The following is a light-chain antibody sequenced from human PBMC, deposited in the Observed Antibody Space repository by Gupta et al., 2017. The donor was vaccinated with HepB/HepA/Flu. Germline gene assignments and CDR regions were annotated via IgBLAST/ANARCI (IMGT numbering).Light chain of an antibody. CDR3: MQALQTPVT. Sequence: EIVMNQSPLSLLVNPGEPGSLSCRSSQSLLHSNGYNYLDWYLQKPGQSPQLLIYLGSNRASGVPDRFSGSGSGTNFTLKISRVEAEDVGVYYCMQALQTPVTFGQGTRLEIK. CDR1: QSLLHSNGYNY. V-gene: IGKV2-28*01. CDR2: LGS. J-gene: IGKJ5*01.